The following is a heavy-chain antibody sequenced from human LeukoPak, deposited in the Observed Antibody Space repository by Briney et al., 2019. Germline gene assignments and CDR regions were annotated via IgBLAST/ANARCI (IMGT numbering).Heavy chain of an antibody. J-gene: IGHJ4*02. CDR3: VRHPTSFDWFRD. D-gene: IGHD3-9*01. CDR2: IIPILTT. Sequence: SVKVSCKASGYTFTGYYMHWVRQAPGQGLQWMGRIIPILTTTYAPLFEDRLTITADKTTNTAYMELRSLTSDDTATYFCVRHPTSFDWFRDWGQGTLVTVSS. V-gene: IGHV1-69*08. CDR1: GYTFTGYY.